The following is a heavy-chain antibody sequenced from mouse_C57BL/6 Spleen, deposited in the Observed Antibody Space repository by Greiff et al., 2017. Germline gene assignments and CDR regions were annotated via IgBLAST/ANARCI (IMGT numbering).Heavy chain of an antibody. Sequence: VLLMDSGPELVKPGASVKISCKASGYASSSSWLNWLKQRPGKGLEWIGRIYPGDGDTNYNGKFKGKATLTADKSSSTAYMQLSSLTSEDSAVYFCSYGSSWYYFDYWGQGTTLAVSS. CDR2: IYPGDGDT. CDR1: GYASSSSW. CDR3: SYGSSWYYFDY. V-gene: IGHV1-82*01. J-gene: IGHJ2*01. D-gene: IGHD1-1*01.